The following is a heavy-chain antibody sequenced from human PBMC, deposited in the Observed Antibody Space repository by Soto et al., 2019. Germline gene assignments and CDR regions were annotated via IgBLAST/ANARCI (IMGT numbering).Heavy chain of an antibody. CDR1: GGTFSSYA. CDR3: ARGFYYYDILTGSQSPYYYYGMDV. V-gene: IGHV1-69*13. J-gene: IGHJ6*02. Sequence: SVKVSCKASGGTFSSYAISWVRQAPGQGLEWMGGIIPIFGTANYAQKFQGRVTITADESTSTAYMELSSLRSEDTAVYYCARGFYYYDILTGSQSPYYYYGMDVWGQGTTVTVSS. CDR2: IIPIFGTA. D-gene: IGHD3-9*01.